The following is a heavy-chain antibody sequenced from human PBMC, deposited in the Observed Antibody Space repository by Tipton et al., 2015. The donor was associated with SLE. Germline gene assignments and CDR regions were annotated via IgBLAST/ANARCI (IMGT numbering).Heavy chain of an antibody. CDR2: ISTDGSST. V-gene: IGHV3-74*01. Sequence: SLRLSCTASGISFRSYMMHWVRQAPGKGLVWVARISTDGSSTSYADSVKGRFTISRDNAKNSLYLQMNSLRAEDTAVYYCARDNWGRPFNVDGLDIWGQGTMVTVSS. CDR3: ARDNWGRPFNVDGLDI. D-gene: IGHD7-27*01. CDR1: GISFRSYM. J-gene: IGHJ3*02.